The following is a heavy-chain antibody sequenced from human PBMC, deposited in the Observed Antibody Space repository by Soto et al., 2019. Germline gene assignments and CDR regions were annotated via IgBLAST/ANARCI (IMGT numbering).Heavy chain of an antibody. CDR3: ARLKRAVAFFDY. V-gene: IGHV4-34*01. D-gene: IGHD6-19*01. CDR1: GGSFSGYY. CDR2: INHSGST. J-gene: IGHJ4*02. Sequence: SETLSLTCAVYGGSFSGYYWSWIRQPPGKGLEWIGEINHSGSTNYNPSLKSRVTISVDTSKNQFSLKLSPVTAADTAVYYCARLKRAVAFFDYWGQGTLVTVSS.